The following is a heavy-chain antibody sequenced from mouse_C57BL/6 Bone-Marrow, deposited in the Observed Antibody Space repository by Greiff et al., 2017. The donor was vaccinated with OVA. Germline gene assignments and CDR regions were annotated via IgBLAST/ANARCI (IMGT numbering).Heavy chain of an antibody. Sequence: EVKVVESGGGLVKPGGSLKLSCAASGFTFSSYAMSWVRQTPEKRLEWVATISDGGSYTYYPDNVKGRFTISRDNAKNNLYLQMSHLKSEDTAMYYCARVLHYYGSSYTWFAYWGQGTLVTVSA. V-gene: IGHV5-4*03. CDR2: ISDGGSYT. D-gene: IGHD1-1*01. CDR3: ARVLHYYGSSYTWFAY. CDR1: GFTFSSYA. J-gene: IGHJ3*01.